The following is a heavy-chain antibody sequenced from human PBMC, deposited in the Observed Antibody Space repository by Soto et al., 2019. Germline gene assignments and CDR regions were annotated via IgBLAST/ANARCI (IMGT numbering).Heavy chain of an antibody. D-gene: IGHD6-6*01. CDR3: ARSAAARPVDY. Sequence: ASETLSLTCTVSGDTISSAGYYWSWIRQHPVRGLEWIGYVYHSGSTYSNPSLKSRLTISVDTSKNQFSLSLNSISTADTAVYYCARSAAARPVDYWGQGTLVTVSS. CDR1: GDTISSAGYY. J-gene: IGHJ4*02. CDR2: VYHSGST. V-gene: IGHV4-31*03.